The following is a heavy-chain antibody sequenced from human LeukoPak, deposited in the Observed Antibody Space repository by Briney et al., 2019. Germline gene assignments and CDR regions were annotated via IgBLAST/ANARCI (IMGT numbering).Heavy chain of an antibody. CDR1: GYTFTSYY. CDR2: IKHSGGST. V-gene: IGHV1-46*03. J-gene: IGHJ4*02. Sequence: ASVKVPCKASGYTFTSYYMHWVRQGPGEGVEWMGIIKHSGGSTKYAQKLQGRVTMTRDTSTSTVYMDLSSLRSEDTAVYYCARDFKSSHDYWGQGTLVTVSS. CDR3: ARDFKSSHDY.